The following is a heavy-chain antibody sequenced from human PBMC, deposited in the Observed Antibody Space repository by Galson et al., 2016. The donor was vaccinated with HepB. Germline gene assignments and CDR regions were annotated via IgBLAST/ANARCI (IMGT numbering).Heavy chain of an antibody. CDR3: ASGRPKYTGRDNWFDP. Sequence: SETLSLTCTVSGGSISGTDYYWGWIRQPPGKGLEWIGSYYYSWSTYYKPSLKSRVTISVDISKNQFSLKVNSVTAADTAVYYRASGRPKYTGRDNWFDPWGQGTLVTVSS. CDR2: YYYSWST. D-gene: IGHD1-26*01. V-gene: IGHV4-39*01. CDR1: GGSISGTDYY. J-gene: IGHJ5*02.